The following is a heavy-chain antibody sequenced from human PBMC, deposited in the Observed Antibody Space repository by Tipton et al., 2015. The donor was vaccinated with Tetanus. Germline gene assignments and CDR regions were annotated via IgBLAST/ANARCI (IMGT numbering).Heavy chain of an antibody. CDR2: IFDDGSNT. V-gene: IGHV3-33*01. CDR1: GFSFASYG. CDR3: ARDGDTSGHYGIFDS. Sequence: SLRLSCAASGFSFASYGMHWVRQAPGKGLEWMATIFDDGSNTYYADSVKGRCAVSRDNSKNTVYLQMNSLSAEDTAVYYCARDGDTSGHYGIFDSWGQGTLLIVSS. D-gene: IGHD3-22*01. J-gene: IGHJ4*02.